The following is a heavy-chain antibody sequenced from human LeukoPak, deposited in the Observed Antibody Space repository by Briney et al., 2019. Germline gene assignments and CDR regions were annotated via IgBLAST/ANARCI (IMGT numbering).Heavy chain of an antibody. CDR1: GGSISSGDYY. D-gene: IGHD3-16*01. V-gene: IGHV4-30-4*01. Sequence: PSETLSLTCTVSGGSISSGDYYWSWIRQPPGKGLEWIGYIYYSGSTYYNPSLKSRVTISVDTSKNQISLKLSSVTAADTAVYYCARGGLGPLNWFDPWGQGTLVTVSS. J-gene: IGHJ5*02. CDR3: ARGGLGPLNWFDP. CDR2: IYYSGST.